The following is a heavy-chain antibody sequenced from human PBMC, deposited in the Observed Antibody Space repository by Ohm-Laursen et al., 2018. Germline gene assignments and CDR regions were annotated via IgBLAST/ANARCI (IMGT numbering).Heavy chain of an antibody. Sequence: GSLRLSCAASGFTFSGYAMSWVRQAPGKGLEWVSVATGSGRYTYYRDSVKGRFTIPRDNSKNTLYLQMSSLRVEDTTVYYCTKGLSGGTGHGNWFDPWGQGTLVIVSS. CDR2: ATGSGRYT. D-gene: IGHD3-10*01. CDR1: GFTFSGYA. CDR3: TKGLSGGTGHGNWFDP. J-gene: IGHJ5*02. V-gene: IGHV3-23*01.